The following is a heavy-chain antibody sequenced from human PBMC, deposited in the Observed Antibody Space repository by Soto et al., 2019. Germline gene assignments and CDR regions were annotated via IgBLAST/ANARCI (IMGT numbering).Heavy chain of an antibody. CDR1: GFIFSNYN. V-gene: IGHV3-48*01. CDR2: ISSSSNTI. D-gene: IGHD2-21*02. J-gene: IGHJ4*02. Sequence: EVQLVESGGGLVQPGGSLRLSCAASGFIFSNYNMHWVRQAPGKGLEWVSYISSSSNTIYYADSVKGRFTISRDNAKNSLYLQMNSLRAEDTAVYYCARPSCGGDCHSPVYWGQGTLVTVSS. CDR3: ARPSCGGDCHSPVY.